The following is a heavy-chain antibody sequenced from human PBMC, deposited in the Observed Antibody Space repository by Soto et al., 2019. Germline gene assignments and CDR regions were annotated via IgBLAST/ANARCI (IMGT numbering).Heavy chain of an antibody. CDR1: GFTFSSYS. Sequence: GGSLRLSCAASGFTFSSYSMNWVRQAPGKGLEWVSSISSSSSYIYYADSVKGRFTISRDNAKNSLYLQMNSLRAEDTAVYYCARDIHSILYFDYWGQGTLVTVSS. J-gene: IGHJ4*02. D-gene: IGHD4-4*01. CDR2: ISSSSSYI. CDR3: ARDIHSILYFDY. V-gene: IGHV3-21*01.